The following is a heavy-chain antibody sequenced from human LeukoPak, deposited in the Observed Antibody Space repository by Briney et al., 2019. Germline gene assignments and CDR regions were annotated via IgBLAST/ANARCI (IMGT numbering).Heavy chain of an antibody. CDR1: GFTFSSYA. CDR2: LSACGSRT. J-gene: IGHJ6*02. V-gene: IGHV3-23*01. Sequence: GGSLRLTCEASGFTFSSYAMSWVRQAPGKGLEWVSGLSACGSRTHYADSVKGRFTISRDNSKNTLYVQMNSLRAEDTAVYYCARDASGYDDYYYYGMDVWGQGTTVTVSS. CDR3: ARDASGYDDYYYYGMDV. D-gene: IGHD5-12*01.